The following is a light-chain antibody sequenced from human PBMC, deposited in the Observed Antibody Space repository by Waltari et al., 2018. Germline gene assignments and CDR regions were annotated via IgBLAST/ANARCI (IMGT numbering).Light chain of an antibody. CDR2: AAS. J-gene: IGKJ4*01. CDR1: HAINTW. V-gene: IGKV1-12*01. CDR3: QQANSFPLT. Sequence: DIRMTQSPSSVSASVGDRVPITSRASHAINTWLAWYQQKPGKVPRVLIHAASTLERGVPSRFSGNGSGTEFSITISNLQPDDFAIYFCQQANSFPLTFGGGTKVEIK.